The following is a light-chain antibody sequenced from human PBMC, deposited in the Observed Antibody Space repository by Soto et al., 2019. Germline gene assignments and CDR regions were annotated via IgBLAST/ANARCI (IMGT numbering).Light chain of an antibody. J-gene: IGKJ4*01. V-gene: IGKV1-33*01. CDR2: DAS. CDR3: QQYYSMLS. CDR1: HDVSRN. Sequence: DIPMTQSPSSLSASEGDRVTITCQSSHDVSRNLNWFQQKPGEAPQLLIYDASNLERGGPSRFSGRGSGTDFTLTISSLQTEDVATYDCQQYYSMLSFGGGTEVVIK.